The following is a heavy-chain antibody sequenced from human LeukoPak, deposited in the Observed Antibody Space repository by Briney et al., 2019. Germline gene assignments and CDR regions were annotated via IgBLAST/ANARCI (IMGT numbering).Heavy chain of an antibody. CDR1: GGSFSGYY. J-gene: IGHJ4*02. CDR3: ARQNYGAAPLRY. CDR2: VNHSGRT. Sequence: PSETLSLTCAVYGGSFSGYYWSWIRQPPGKGLEWIGEVNHSGRTNYNPSLKSRVTISVDTSKNQFSLKLSSVTAADTAVYYCARQNYGAAPLRYWGQGTLVTVSS. V-gene: IGHV4-34*01. D-gene: IGHD4/OR15-4a*01.